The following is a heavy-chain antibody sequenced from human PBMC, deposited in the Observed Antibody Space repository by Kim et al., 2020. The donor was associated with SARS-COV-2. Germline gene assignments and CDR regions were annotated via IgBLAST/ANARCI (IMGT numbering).Heavy chain of an antibody. CDR2: IYAGAGGAT. CDR3: ARFYDSSGSNAFDI. CDR1: GLTVNSNY. Sequence: GGSLRLSCAASGLTVNSNYMTWVRQAPGKGLEWVSVIYAGAGGATYYAESVKGRFTISRDDSKNALYLQMNSLRAEDTAVYYCARFYDSSGSNAFDIWGKGTVVTVSS. V-gene: IGHV3-53*01. J-gene: IGHJ3*02. D-gene: IGHD3-22*01.